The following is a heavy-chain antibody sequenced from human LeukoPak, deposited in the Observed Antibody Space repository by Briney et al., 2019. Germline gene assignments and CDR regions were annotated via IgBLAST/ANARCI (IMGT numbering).Heavy chain of an antibody. J-gene: IGHJ4*02. D-gene: IGHD6-19*01. Sequence: PGGSLRLCCAASGFTFSSYAMRWVRQAPGKGLEWVSAISGSGGSTYYADSVKGRFTISRDNSKNTLYLQMNSLRAEDTAVYYCAKMYSSGWDRLDYWGQGTLVTVSS. V-gene: IGHV3-23*01. CDR1: GFTFSSYA. CDR2: ISGSGGST. CDR3: AKMYSSGWDRLDY.